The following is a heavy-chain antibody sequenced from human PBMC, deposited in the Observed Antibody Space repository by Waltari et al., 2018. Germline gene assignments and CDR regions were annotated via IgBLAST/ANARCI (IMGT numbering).Heavy chain of an antibody. V-gene: IGHV4-59*08. CDR2: NRHTGDT. Sequence: QVQLQESGPGLVKSLETLSLTCTVSGVSVSGYFWNWIRQAPGKGPAWIGYNRHTGDTKQNPSLKSRVTMSVDTSRNDFSLRLSSVTAADTAVYYCALWESGWRAFRFWGQGTLGTVSS. J-gene: IGHJ4*03. D-gene: IGHD6-19*01. CDR1: GVSVSGYF. CDR3: ALWESGWRAFRF.